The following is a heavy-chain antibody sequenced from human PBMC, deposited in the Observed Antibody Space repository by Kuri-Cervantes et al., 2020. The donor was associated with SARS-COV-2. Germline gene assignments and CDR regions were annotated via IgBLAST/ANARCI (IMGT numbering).Heavy chain of an antibody. Sequence: SETLSLTCTVSGGSISSGGYYWSWIRQHPGKGLEWIGYIYYSGSTYYNPSLKSRVTISVDTSKNQFSLKLSSVTAADTAVYYCVKAGEDSSGYYALAYWGQGTLGTVSS. D-gene: IGHD3-22*01. CDR3: VKAGEDSSGYYALAY. J-gene: IGHJ4*02. CDR2: IYYSGST. V-gene: IGHV4-31*03. CDR1: GGSISSGGYY.